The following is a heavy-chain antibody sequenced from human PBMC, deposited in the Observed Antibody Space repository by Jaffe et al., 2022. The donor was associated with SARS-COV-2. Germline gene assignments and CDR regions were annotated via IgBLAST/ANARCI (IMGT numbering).Heavy chain of an antibody. CDR2: IYTSGST. V-gene: IGHV4-61*02. CDR1: GGSISSGSYY. Sequence: QVQLQESGPGLVKPSQTLSLTCTVSGGSISSGSYYWSWIRQPAGKGLEWIGRIYTSGSTNYNPSLKSRVTISVDTSKNQFSLKLSSVTAADTAVYYCARSAPEYSSGWYHYGMDVWGQGTTVTVSS. D-gene: IGHD6-19*01. CDR3: ARSAPEYSSGWYHYGMDV. J-gene: IGHJ6*02.